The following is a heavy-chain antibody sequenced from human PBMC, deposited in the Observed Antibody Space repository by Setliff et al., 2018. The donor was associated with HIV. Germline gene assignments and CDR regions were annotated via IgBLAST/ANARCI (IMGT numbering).Heavy chain of an antibody. D-gene: IGHD5-18*01. V-gene: IGHV4-38-2*02. CDR1: GYSISSGYY. CDR3: ARDLGSAYSYAQGRFDP. CDR2: IYHSGST. J-gene: IGHJ5*02. Sequence: SETLSLTCTVSGYSISSGYYWGWIRQPPGKGLEWIGSIYHSGSTYYNPSLKSRVTISVDTSMEEFGLQLSSVTAADTAVYYCARDLGSAYSYAQGRFDPWGQGTLVTVSS.